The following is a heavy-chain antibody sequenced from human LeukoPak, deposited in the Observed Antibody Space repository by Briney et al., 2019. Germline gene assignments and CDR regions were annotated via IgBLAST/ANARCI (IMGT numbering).Heavy chain of an antibody. V-gene: IGHV3-21*01. CDR2: ISSSSSYI. J-gene: IGHJ4*02. CDR1: GFTFSSYG. CDR3: ARVGDCSSTSCYLFDY. Sequence: GGSLRLSCAASGFTFSSYGMNWVRQAPGKGLEWVSSISSSSSYIYYADSVKGRFTISRDNAKNSLYLQMNSLRAEDTAVYYCARVGDCSSTSCYLFDYWGQGTLVTVSS. D-gene: IGHD2-2*01.